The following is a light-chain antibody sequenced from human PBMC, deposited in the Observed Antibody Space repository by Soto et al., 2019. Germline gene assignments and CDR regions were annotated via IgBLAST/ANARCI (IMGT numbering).Light chain of an antibody. J-gene: IGKJ1*01. CDR2: DAS. V-gene: IGKV3-15*01. CDR3: QQYNNWPPCT. Sequence: RVMTQSPATLSLSPGERATLSCRASQSVSTNVAWYQQKPGQAPRLLIYDASTRATDIPARFSGSGSGTDFTLTISSLQSEDFAVYYCQQYNNWPPCTFGQGTKVEVK. CDR1: QSVSTN.